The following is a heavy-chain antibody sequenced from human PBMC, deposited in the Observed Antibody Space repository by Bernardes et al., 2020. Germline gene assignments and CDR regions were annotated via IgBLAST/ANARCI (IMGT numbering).Heavy chain of an antibody. CDR1: GFTFSSYA. CDR3: ASRYRHRYYYYYMDG. J-gene: IGHJ6*03. D-gene: IGHD1-20*01. V-gene: IGHV3-23*01. CDR2: IRGSGGST. Sequence: GGSLRLSCAASGFTFSSYAMSWVRQAPGQGLEWVSAIRGSGGSTYYADSVKGRFTISRDNSKNTLYLQMNSLRAEDTAVYYCASRYRHRYYYYYMDGWGKGTTVTVAS.